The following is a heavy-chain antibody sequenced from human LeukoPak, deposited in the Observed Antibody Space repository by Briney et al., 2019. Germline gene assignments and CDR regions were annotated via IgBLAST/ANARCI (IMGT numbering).Heavy chain of an antibody. V-gene: IGHV3-64*01. CDR1: GFTFSSYT. CDR3: ARDLIGNYYGPFDY. Sequence: GGSLRLSCAASGFTFSSYTMHWVRQAPEKGLEYVSAISSNGGSTYYANSVKGRFTISRDNSKNTLYLQMGSLRAEDMAVYYCARDLIGNYYGPFDYWGQGTLVTISS. J-gene: IGHJ4*02. CDR2: ISSNGGST. D-gene: IGHD1-26*01.